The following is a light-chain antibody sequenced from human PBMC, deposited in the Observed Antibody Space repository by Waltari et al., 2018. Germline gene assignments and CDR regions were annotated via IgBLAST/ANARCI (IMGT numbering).Light chain of an antibody. J-gene: IGLJ2*01. Sequence: QSALTQPPSVSGSPGQSVTISCTGTSSDVGSYNRVSWYQQPPGTAPKLMIYEVSNRPPGFPDRFSGSKSGNTASLTSSGLQAEDEADYYCSSYTSSSTVVFGGGTKLTVL. V-gene: IGLV2-18*02. CDR3: SSYTSSSTVV. CDR2: EVS. CDR1: SSDVGSYNR.